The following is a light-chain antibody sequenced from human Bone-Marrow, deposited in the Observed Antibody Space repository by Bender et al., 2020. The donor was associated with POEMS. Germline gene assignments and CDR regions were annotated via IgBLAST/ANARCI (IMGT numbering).Light chain of an antibody. J-gene: IGLJ2*01. V-gene: IGLV2-14*01. CDR3: SSYTSATILDVV. Sequence: QSALTQPASVSGSPGQSITISCTGTSSDIGDYNYVSWYQQNPGKAPKLMIYEVSNRPSGVSSRFSGSKSGNTASLTISGLQAEDEADYYCSSYTSATILDVVFGGGTKLTVL. CDR2: EVS. CDR1: SSDIGDYNY.